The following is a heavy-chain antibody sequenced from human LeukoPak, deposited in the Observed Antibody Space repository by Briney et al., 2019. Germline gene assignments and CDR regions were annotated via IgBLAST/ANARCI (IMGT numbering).Heavy chain of an antibody. V-gene: IGHV1-8*03. CDR3: ARGRYYYMDV. CDR2: MNPNSGNT. Sequence: ASVKVSCKASGYTFTGYYMHWVRLAPGQGLEWMGWMNPNSGNTGYAQKFQGRVTITRNTSISTAYMELSSLRSEDTAVYYCARGRYYYMDVWGKGTTVTVSS. J-gene: IGHJ6*03. CDR1: GYTFTGYY.